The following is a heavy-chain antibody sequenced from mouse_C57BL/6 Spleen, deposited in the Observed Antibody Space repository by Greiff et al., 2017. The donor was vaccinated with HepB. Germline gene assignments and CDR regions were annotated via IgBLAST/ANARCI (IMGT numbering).Heavy chain of an antibody. J-gene: IGHJ1*03. CDR1: GYSITSGYY. Sequence: EVKVEESGPGLVKPSQSLSLTCSVTGYSITSGYYWNWIRQFPGNKLEWMGYISYDGSNNYNPSLKNRISITRDTSKNQFFLKLNSVTTEDTATYYCARGRWITTADWYFDVWGTGTTVTVSS. CDR2: ISYDGSN. CDR3: ARGRWITTADWYFDV. V-gene: IGHV3-6*01. D-gene: IGHD1-2*01.